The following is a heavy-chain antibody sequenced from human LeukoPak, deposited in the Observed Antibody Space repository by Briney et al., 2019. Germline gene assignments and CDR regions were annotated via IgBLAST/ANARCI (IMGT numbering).Heavy chain of an antibody. CDR2: IYGGGTT. V-gene: IGHV3-53*01. D-gene: IGHD3-10*01. J-gene: IGHJ4*02. CDR1: GFTVSSHY. Sequence: PGGSLRLSCAASGFTVSSHYMSWVRQAPGKGLEWVSVIYGGGTTYYADSVKGRFTISRDNSKNTLYLQMNSLRAEDTAMYYCARDSSYYAFDYWGQGTPVTVSS. CDR3: ARDSSYYAFDY.